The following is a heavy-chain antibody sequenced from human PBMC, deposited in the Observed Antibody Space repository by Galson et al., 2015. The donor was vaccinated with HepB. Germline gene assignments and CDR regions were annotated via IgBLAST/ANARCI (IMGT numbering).Heavy chain of an antibody. J-gene: IGHJ1*01. V-gene: IGHV4-34*01. CDR1: GGSFSGYY. CDR3: ARYRSRPQGFQH. Sequence: SEPLSLTCAVYGGSFSGYYWSWIRQPPGKGLEWIGEINHSGSTNYNPSLKSRVTISVDTSKNQFSLKLSSVTAADTAVYYCARYRSRPQGFQHWGQGTLVTVSS. D-gene: IGHD3-16*02. CDR2: INHSGST.